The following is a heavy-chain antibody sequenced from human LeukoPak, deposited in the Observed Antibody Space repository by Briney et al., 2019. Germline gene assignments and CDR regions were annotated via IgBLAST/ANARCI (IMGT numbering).Heavy chain of an antibody. CDR1: GYTFTSYG. V-gene: IGHV1-18*01. J-gene: IGHJ4*02. CDR3: ARVVGDSSSWYFDDY. Sequence: ASVKVSCKASGYTFTSYGISWVRHAPGQGREWMGWISAYNGNTNYAQKLQGRVTMTTDTSTSTAYMELRSLRSDDTAVYYCARVVGDSSSWYFDDYWGQGTLVTVSS. D-gene: IGHD6-13*01. CDR2: ISAYNGNT.